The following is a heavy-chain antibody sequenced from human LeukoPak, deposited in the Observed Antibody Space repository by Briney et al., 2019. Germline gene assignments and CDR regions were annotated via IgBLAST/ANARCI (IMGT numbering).Heavy chain of an antibody. CDR1: GGSFSGYY. J-gene: IGHJ6*02. D-gene: IGHD3-16*01. V-gene: IGHV4-34*01. Sequence: SETLSLTCAVYGGSFSGYYWSWIRQPPGKGLEWIGEINHSGSTNSNPSLKSRVTISVDTSKNQFSLKLSSVTAADTAVYYCARGPMITFGGVIAYYYYGMDVWGQGTTVTVSS. CDR2: INHSGST. CDR3: ARGPMITFGGVIAYYYYGMDV.